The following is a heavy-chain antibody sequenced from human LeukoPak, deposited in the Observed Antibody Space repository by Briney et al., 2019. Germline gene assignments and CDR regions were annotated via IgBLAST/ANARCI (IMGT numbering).Heavy chain of an antibody. D-gene: IGHD6-6*01. J-gene: IGHJ4*02. CDR3: ARGAIAALFDY. CDR2: IIPIFGTA. V-gene: IGHV1-69*13. CDR1: GGTFSCYA. Sequence: GASVKVSCKASGGTFSCYAISWVRQAPGQGLEWTGGIIPIFGTANYAQKFQGRVTITADESTSTAYMELSSLRSEDTAVYYCARGAIAALFDYWGQGTLVTVSS.